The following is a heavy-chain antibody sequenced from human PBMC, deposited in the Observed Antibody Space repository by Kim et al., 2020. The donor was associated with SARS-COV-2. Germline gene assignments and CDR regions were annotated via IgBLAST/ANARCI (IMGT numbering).Heavy chain of an antibody. J-gene: IGHJ2*01. CDR2: ISPSSFTI. D-gene: IGHD5-12*01. V-gene: IGHV3-48*02. CDR1: GFTFSSYN. Sequence: GGSLRLSCAASGFTFSSYNMNWVRQAPGKGLEWVSYISPSSFTIYYADSVKGRFTISRDNAKNSLYLQMNSLRDEDTAVYYCTRDLAMATTYWYFDLWGRGTRHCLL. CDR3: TRDLAMATTYWYFDL.